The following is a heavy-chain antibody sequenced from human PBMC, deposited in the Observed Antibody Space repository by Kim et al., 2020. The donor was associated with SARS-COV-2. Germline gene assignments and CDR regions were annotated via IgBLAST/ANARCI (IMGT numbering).Heavy chain of an antibody. Sequence: GGSLRLSCAASGFTFSSYSMNWVRQAPGKGLEWVSSISSSSSYIYYADSVKGRFTISRDNAKNSLYLQMNSLRAEDTAVYYCARERQWLSGYFDYWGQGTLVTVSS. D-gene: IGHD3-22*01. CDR1: GFTFSSYS. J-gene: IGHJ4*02. V-gene: IGHV3-21*01. CDR2: ISSSSSYI. CDR3: ARERQWLSGYFDY.